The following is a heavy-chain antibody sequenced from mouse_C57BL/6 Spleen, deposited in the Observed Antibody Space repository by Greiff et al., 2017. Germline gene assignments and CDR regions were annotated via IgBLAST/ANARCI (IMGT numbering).Heavy chain of an antibody. CDR1: GFTFSSYG. V-gene: IGHV5-6*01. CDR3: ARQGDYDVVYAMDY. D-gene: IGHD2-4*01. J-gene: IGHJ4*01. Sequence: EVQGVESGGDLVKPGGSLKLSCAASGFTFSSYGMSWVRQTPDKRLEWVATISSGGSYTYYPDSVKGRFTISRDNAKNTLYLQMSSLKSEDRAMYYGARQGDYDVVYAMDYWGQGTSVTVSS. CDR2: ISSGGSYT.